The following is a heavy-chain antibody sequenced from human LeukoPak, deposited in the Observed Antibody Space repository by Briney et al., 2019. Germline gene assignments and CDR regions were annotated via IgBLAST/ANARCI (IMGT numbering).Heavy chain of an antibody. J-gene: IGHJ4*02. CDR2: MNPNSGNT. Sequence: ASVKVSCKASGYTFTSYDVNWVRQATGQGPEWMGWMNPNSGNTGYAQKFQGRVTMTRNTSISTAYMELSSLRSEDTAVYYCARLGIRSKTVDYWGQGTLVTVSS. V-gene: IGHV1-8*01. CDR3: ARLGIRSKTVDY. D-gene: IGHD7-27*01. CDR1: GYTFTSYD.